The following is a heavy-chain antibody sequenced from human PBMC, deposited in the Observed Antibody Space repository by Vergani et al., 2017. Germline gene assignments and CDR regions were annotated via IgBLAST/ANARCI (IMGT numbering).Heavy chain of an antibody. V-gene: IGHV3-23*01. Sequence: EVQLLESGGGLVQPGGSLRLSCAASGFTFSSYAMSWVRQAPGKGLEWVSAISGSGGSTYYADSVKGRFTISRDNSKNTLYLQMNSLRAEDTAVYYCAKSTGERQLWPHYYYCGMDGGGRGTAVAVSA. D-gene: IGHD5-18*01. CDR2: ISGSGGST. CDR1: GFTFSSYA. J-gene: IGHJ6*01. CDR3: AKSTGERQLWPHYYYCGMDG.